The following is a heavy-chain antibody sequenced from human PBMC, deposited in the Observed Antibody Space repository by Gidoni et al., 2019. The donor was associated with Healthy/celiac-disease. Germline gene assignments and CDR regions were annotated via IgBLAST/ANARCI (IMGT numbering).Heavy chain of an antibody. Sequence: QVQLQESGPGLVKPSQTLSLTCTVSGGSISRGGYYWSWIRQHPGKGLEWIGYIYYSGSTYSNPSLKSRVTISVDTSKNQFSLKLSSVTAADTAVYYCASWAYCGGDCSQQGDYWGQGTLVTVSS. D-gene: IGHD2-21*02. V-gene: IGHV4-31*03. CDR1: GGSISRGGYY. J-gene: IGHJ4*02. CDR2: IYYSGST. CDR3: ASWAYCGGDCSQQGDY.